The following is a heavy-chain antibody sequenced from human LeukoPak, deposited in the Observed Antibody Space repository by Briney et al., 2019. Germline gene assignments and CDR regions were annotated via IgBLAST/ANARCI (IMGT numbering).Heavy chain of an antibody. V-gene: IGHV3-72*01. CDR2: SRNKASSYTT. CDR3: TRNYYCDF. J-gene: IGHJ4*02. D-gene: IGHD1-7*01. CDR1: GFTLSDYN. Sequence: PGGSLRLSCAASGFTLSDYNMDWVRQAPGKGLEWVGCSRNKASSYTTEYAASVKGRFSISRDDSKNSLYLQMNSLKTEDTAVYYCTRNYYCDFWGQGTLVTVSS.